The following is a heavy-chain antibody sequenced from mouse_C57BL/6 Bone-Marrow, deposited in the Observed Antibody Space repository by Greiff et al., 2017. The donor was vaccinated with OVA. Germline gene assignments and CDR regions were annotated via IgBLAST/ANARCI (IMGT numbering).Heavy chain of an antibody. CDR2: IDPSDSET. CDR3: ARGGERPFAY. V-gene: IGHV1-52*01. CDR1: GYTFTSYW. Sequence: VQLQQSGAELVRPGSSVKLSCKASGYTFTSYWMHWVKQRPIQGLEWIGNIDPSDSETHYNQKFKDKATLTVDKSSSTAYMQLSSLTSEDSAVYYCARGGERPFAYWGQGTLVTVAA. J-gene: IGHJ3*01.